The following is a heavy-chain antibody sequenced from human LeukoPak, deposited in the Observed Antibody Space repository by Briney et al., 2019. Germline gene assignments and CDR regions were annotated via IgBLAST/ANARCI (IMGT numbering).Heavy chain of an antibody. J-gene: IGHJ5*02. V-gene: IGHV4-59*08. CDR2: IYYSGST. CDR1: GGSISSYY. CDR3: ARYCSSTSCYIGFDNWFDP. D-gene: IGHD2-2*02. Sequence: ASETLSLTCTVSGGSISSYYWSWIRQPPGKGLEWIGYIYYSGSTNYNPSLKSRVTISVDTSKNQFSLKLSSVAAADTAVYYCARYCSSTSCYIGFDNWFDPWGQGTLVTVSS.